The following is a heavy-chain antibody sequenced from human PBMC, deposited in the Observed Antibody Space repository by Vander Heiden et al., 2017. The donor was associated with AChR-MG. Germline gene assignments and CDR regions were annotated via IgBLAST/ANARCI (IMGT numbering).Heavy chain of an antibody. V-gene: IGHV4-39*01. CDR1: RGSIITENYY. D-gene: IGHD3-22*01. CDR3: ARHGAYYYDSRGYYGWFDP. Sequence: QLHLQESGPRLVKPSETLSLSCTVSRGSIITENYYWGWVRQPPGEGLEWIGSIYYSGSIYHNPSLKSRVTMSVDTSKNQFYLKLSSVTAADTAVYFCARHGAYYYDSRGYYGWFDPWGQGTLVTVAS. CDR2: IYYSGSI. J-gene: IGHJ5*02.